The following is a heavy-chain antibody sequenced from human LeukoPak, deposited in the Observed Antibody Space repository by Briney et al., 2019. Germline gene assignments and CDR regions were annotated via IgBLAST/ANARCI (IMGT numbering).Heavy chain of an antibody. V-gene: IGHV3-7*01. CDR3: ARDYGGNSIDY. Sequence: GGSLRLSCAASGFTFSSYWMSWVRQAPGKGLEWVANIKQDGSEKYYVDSVKGRFTISRDNAKNSLYLQMNSLRAEDTAEYYCARDYGGNSIDYWGQGTLVTVSS. D-gene: IGHD4-23*01. CDR2: IKQDGSEK. J-gene: IGHJ4*02. CDR1: GFTFSSYW.